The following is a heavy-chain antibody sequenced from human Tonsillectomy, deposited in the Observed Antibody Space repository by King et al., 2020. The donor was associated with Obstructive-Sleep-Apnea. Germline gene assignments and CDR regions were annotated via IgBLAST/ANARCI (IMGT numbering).Heavy chain of an antibody. CDR1: GFTFSSYG. D-gene: IGHD3-16*01. Sequence: QLVQSGGGVVQPGRSLRLSCAASGFTFSSYGMHWVRQAPGKGLEWVAVISYDGSNKYYADSVKGRFTISRDNSKNTLYLQMNSLRAEDTAVYYCAKDHEGDGGYFDYWGQGTLVTVSS. CDR3: AKDHEGDGGYFDY. J-gene: IGHJ4*02. CDR2: ISYDGSNK. V-gene: IGHV3-30*18.